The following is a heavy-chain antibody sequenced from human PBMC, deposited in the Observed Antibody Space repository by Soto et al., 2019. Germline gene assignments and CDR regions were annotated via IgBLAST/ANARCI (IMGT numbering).Heavy chain of an antibody. J-gene: IGHJ6*02. Sequence: TGGSLRLSCAASGFTFSSYWMSWVRQAPGKGLEWVANIKQDGSEKYYVDSVKGRFTISRDNAKNSLYLQMNSLRAEDTAVYYCARVGSRFLEWLLYVPRYYGMDVWGQGTTVTVSS. V-gene: IGHV3-7*05. CDR1: GFTFSSYW. CDR3: ARVGSRFLEWLLYVPRYYGMDV. CDR2: IKQDGSEK. D-gene: IGHD3-3*01.